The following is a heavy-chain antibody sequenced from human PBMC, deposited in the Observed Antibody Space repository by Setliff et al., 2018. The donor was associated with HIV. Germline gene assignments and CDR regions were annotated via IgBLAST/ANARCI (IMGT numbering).Heavy chain of an antibody. CDR1: GFTFRTYW. CDR2: IKQDGSEK. J-gene: IGHJ4*02. V-gene: IGHV3-7*01. Sequence: PGGSLRLSCGASGFTFRTYWMNWVRQAPGKGLQWVANIKQDGSEKYYEDSVKGRFTISRDDLKNSLYLQMNSLRVEDTAVYYCARYLWSNAPRDYWGQGTLVTVSS. CDR3: ARYLWSNAPRDY. D-gene: IGHD3-10*01.